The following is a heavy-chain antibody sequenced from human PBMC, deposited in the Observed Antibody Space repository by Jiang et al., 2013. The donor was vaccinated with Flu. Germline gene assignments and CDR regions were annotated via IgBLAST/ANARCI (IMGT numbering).Heavy chain of an antibody. D-gene: IGHD1-26*01. CDR1: GGSVSSGSYY. J-gene: IGHJ5*02. CDR3: ARWEGNHPDNWFDP. Sequence: LLKSSETLSLTCTVSGGSVSSGSYYWSWIRQPPGKGLEWIGSIYYSGSTYYNPSLKSRVTISVDTSKNQFSLKLSSVTAADTAVYYCARWEGNHPDNWFDPWGQGTLVTVSS. V-gene: IGHV4-39*01. CDR2: IYYSGST.